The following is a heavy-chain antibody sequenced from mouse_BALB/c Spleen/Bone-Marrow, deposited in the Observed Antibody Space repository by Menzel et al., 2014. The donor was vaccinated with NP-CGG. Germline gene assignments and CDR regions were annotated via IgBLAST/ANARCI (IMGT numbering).Heavy chain of an antibody. CDR1: GYAFTNYL. V-gene: IGHV1-54*01. D-gene: IGHD1-1*01. Sequence: QVQLQQSGAELVRPGTSVKVSCKASGYAFTNYLIEWVKQRPGQGLEWIGVINPGSGGTNYNEKFKGKATPTADKSSSPAYMQLSSLASDDAAVYFCARSGYYGSNYAMDYWGQGTSGTGSS. CDR3: ARSGYYGSNYAMDY. CDR2: INPGSGGT. J-gene: IGHJ4*01.